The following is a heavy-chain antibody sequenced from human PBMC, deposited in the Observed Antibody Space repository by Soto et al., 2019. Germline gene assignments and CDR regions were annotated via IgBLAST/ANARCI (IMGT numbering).Heavy chain of an antibody. CDR1: GGSISSGGYY. Sequence: QVQLQESGPGLVKPSQTLSLTCTVSGGSISSGGYYWSWIRQHPGKGLEWIGYIYYSGSTYYNPSLKSRVTISVDTSKNPSSLKLSAVNAADTAVYYCARDGAYENWFDPWGQGTLVTVSS. CDR2: IYYSGST. V-gene: IGHV4-31*03. J-gene: IGHJ5*02. D-gene: IGHD3-16*01. CDR3: ARDGAYENWFDP.